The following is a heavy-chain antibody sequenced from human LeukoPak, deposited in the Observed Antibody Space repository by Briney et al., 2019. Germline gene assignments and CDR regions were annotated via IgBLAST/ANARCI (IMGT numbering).Heavy chain of an antibody. Sequence: GASVKVSCKASGYTFTSYGISWVRQAPGQGLEWMGWISAYNGNTNYAQKLQGRVTMTTDTSTSTAYMELRSLRSDDTAVYYCARYGDGEVTASPRDYYYYMDVWGKGTTVTVSS. D-gene: IGHD2-21*02. CDR3: ARYGDGEVTASPRDYYYYMDV. CDR1: GYTFTSYG. CDR2: ISAYNGNT. V-gene: IGHV1-18*01. J-gene: IGHJ6*03.